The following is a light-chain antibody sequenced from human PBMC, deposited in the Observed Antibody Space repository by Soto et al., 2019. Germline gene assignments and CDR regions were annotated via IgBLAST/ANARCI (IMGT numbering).Light chain of an antibody. CDR2: GNR. CDR3: QSFDTSLSASV. Sequence: QPVLTQPPSVSGAPGQRVTISCTGSSSNIGAGHYVHWYQQLPGTVPKLLIFGNRDRPSGVPDRFSGSKSGTSASLAIAGLQAEDEADYYCQSFDTSLSASVFGGGTKVTVL. V-gene: IGLV1-40*01. CDR1: SSNIGAGHY. J-gene: IGLJ2*01.